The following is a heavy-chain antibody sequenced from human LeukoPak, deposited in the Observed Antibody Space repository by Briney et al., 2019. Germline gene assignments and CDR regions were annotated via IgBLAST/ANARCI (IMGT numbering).Heavy chain of an antibody. V-gene: IGHV4-34*01. J-gene: IGHJ3*02. D-gene: IGHD3-10*01. CDR2: INHSGST. Sequence: SETLSLTCAVYGGSFSGYYWSWIRQPPGKGLEWSEEINHSGSTNYNPSLKSRVTISVDTSKNQFSLKLSSVTAADTAVYYCARDPGYYGSGTRGAFDIWGQGTMVTVSS. CDR3: ARDPGYYGSGTRGAFDI. CDR1: GGSFSGYY.